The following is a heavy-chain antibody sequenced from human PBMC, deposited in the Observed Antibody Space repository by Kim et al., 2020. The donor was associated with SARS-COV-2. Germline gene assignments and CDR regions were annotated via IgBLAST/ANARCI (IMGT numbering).Heavy chain of an antibody. D-gene: IGHD3-10*01. V-gene: IGHV4-39*01. J-gene: IGHJ4*02. CDR1: GGSISSSSYY. CDR2: IYYSGST. CDR3: ATLNYLLLWFGEFPDY. Sequence: SETLSLTCTVSGGSISSSSYYWGWIRQPPGKGLEWIGSIYYSGSTYYNPSLKSRVTISVDTSKNQFSLKLSSVTAADTAVYYCATLNYLLLWFGEFPDYWGQGTLVTVSS.